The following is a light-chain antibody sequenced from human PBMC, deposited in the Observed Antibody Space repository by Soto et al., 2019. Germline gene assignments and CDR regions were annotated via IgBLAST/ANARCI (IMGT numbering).Light chain of an antibody. CDR1: QSVSSSY. J-gene: IGKJ1*01. Sequence: EIVLTQSPGTLSLSPGARAPLSCRARQSVSSSYLAWYQQEPGQAPRLLIYGASSRATGIPDRFGGSGSGTDFTLTISRLEPEDFAVYYCQQYGSSPPFTFGQGTKVDIK. CDR3: QQYGSSPPFT. V-gene: IGKV3-20*01. CDR2: GAS.